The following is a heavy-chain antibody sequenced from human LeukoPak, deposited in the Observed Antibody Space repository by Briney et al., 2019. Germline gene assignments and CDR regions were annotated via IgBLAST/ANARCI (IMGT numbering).Heavy chain of an antibody. CDR1: GFTFSSYA. CDR3: AKGSGSYYNLDAFDI. D-gene: IGHD3-10*01. CDR2: ISGSGGST. V-gene: IGHV3-23*01. Sequence: PGGSLRLSCAASGFTFSSYAMSWVRQAPGKGPEWVSAISGSGGSTYYADSVKGRFTISRDNSKNTLYLQMNSLRAEDTAVYYCAKGSGSYYNLDAFDIWGQGTMVTVSS. J-gene: IGHJ3*02.